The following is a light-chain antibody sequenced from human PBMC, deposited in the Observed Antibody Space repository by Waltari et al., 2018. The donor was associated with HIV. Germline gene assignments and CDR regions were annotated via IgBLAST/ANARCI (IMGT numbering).Light chain of an antibody. V-gene: IGLV2-14*01. CDR1: SSDVGLYNY. J-gene: IGLJ1*01. CDR3: SSYTGSSTLYV. Sequence: QSALTQPASVSGSPGPSITISCTGTSSDVGLYNYVSWYQQPPGKAPKLMIYEVSNRPSGVSNRFSGSKSGNTASLTISGLQAEDEADYYCSSYTGSSTLYVFGTGTKVTVL. CDR2: EVS.